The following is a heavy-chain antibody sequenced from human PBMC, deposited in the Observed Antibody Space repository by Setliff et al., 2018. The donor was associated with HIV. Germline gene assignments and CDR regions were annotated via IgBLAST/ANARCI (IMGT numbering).Heavy chain of an antibody. CDR3: ARGLTSVAG. CDR1: GGFISSYY. CDR2: VYYTGST. D-gene: IGHD6-19*01. Sequence: SETLSLTCSISGGFISSYYWTWIRQAPGKGLEWIGHVYYTGSTNYNPSVKSRVTISVDTSKNQFSLKLSSVTAADTAVYYCARGLTSVAGWGQGTLVTVSS. V-gene: IGHV4-59*08. J-gene: IGHJ4*02.